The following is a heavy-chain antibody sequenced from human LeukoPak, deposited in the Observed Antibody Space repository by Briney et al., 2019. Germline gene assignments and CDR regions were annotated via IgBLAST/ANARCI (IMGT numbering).Heavy chain of an antibody. CDR1: GYTFTSYY. Sequence: ASVKVSCKASGYTFTSYYMHWVRQAPGQGLEWMGIINPSGGSTSYAQKFQGRVTMTRDMSTSTVYMELSSLRSEDTAVYYCARGEDYVWGSYRPYYFDYWGQGTLVTVSS. V-gene: IGHV1-46*01. J-gene: IGHJ4*02. CDR2: INPSGGST. D-gene: IGHD3-16*02. CDR3: ARGEDYVWGSYRPYYFDY.